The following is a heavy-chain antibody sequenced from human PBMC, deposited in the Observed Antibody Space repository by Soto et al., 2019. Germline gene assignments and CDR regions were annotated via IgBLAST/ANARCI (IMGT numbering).Heavy chain of an antibody. Sequence: ASVKVSCKASGYTFTSYCISWVRQAPGQGLEWMGWISAYNGNTNYAQKLQGRVTMTTDTSTSTAYMELRSLRSDDTAVYYCARGLYWGPGTEHFDYWGQGTLVTVSS. CDR3: ARGLYWGPGTEHFDY. CDR2: ISAYNGNT. V-gene: IGHV1-18*04. J-gene: IGHJ4*02. CDR1: GYTFTSYC. D-gene: IGHD2-21*01.